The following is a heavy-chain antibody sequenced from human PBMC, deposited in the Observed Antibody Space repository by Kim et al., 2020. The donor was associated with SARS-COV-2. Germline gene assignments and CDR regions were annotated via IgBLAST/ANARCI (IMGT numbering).Heavy chain of an antibody. CDR3: ARDGKVNAYDI. J-gene: IGHJ3*02. CDR2: IDYSGST. CDR1: GESISGNTYY. Sequence: SETLSLTCIVSGESISGNTYYWSWIRQHPGKSLEWIGYIDYSGSTYYNPPLKTRVTMSVDTSKNQFSLKLSSVTAADTAVYYCARDGKVNAYDIWGQGTMVTVSS. V-gene: IGHV4-31*03. D-gene: IGHD2-21*01.